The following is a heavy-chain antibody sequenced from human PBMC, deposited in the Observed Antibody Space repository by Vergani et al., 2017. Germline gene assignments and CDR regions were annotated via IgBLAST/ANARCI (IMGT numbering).Heavy chain of an antibody. D-gene: IGHD2-2*01. Sequence: QVQLVESGGGVVQPGRSLRLSCAASGFTFSSYGMHWVRQAPGKGLEWVAVIWYDGSNKYYADSVKGRFTISRDNSKNTLYLQMNSLRAEDTALYYCAKDIPLEGCSSTSCYMDFDLWGRGTLVTVSS. V-gene: IGHV3-33*06. CDR1: GFTFSSYG. CDR3: AKDIPLEGCSSTSCYMDFDL. CDR2: IWYDGSNK. J-gene: IGHJ2*01.